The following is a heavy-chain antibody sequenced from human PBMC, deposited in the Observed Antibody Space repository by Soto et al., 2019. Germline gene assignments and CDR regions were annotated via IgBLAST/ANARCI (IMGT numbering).Heavy chain of an antibody. D-gene: IGHD4-17*01. CDR2: ISYDGSNK. CDR1: GFTFSSYG. J-gene: IGHJ6*02. Sequence: QVQLVESGGGVVQPGRSLRLSCAASGFTFSSYGMHWVRQAPGKGLEWVAVISYDGSNKYYADSVKGRFTISRDISKNTLYLQMNSLRAEDTAVYYCAKPSLDYGDSHAGAEAYYGMDVWGQGTTVTVSS. V-gene: IGHV3-30*18. CDR3: AKPSLDYGDSHAGAEAYYGMDV.